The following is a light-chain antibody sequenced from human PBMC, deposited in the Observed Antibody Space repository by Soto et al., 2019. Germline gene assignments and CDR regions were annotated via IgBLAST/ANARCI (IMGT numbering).Light chain of an antibody. J-gene: IGKJ2*01. Sequence: DIQMTQSPSTLYASVGDRVTITCRASQSISSWLAWYQQKRGKAPKLMIYKASSLESGVPSRFSGSGSGTEFTLTISSLQPDDFATYYCHQYNSYSPYTFGQGTKLEIK. CDR3: HQYNSYSPYT. CDR2: KAS. V-gene: IGKV1-5*03. CDR1: QSISSW.